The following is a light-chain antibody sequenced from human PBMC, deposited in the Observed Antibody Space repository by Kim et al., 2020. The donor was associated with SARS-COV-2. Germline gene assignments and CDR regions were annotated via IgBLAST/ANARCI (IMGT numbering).Light chain of an antibody. V-gene: IGKV1-39*01. CDR2: AAS. J-gene: IGKJ1*01. CDR3: QQGYSTTWT. Sequence: DIQMTQSPSSLSASVGDRVTITCRASQSISSYLNWYQQKPGKAPKLLIYAASSLQSGVPSRFSGSGSGTDFTLTISSLQPEDFATYYCQQGYSTTWTFGQGTKVEIK. CDR1: QSISSY.